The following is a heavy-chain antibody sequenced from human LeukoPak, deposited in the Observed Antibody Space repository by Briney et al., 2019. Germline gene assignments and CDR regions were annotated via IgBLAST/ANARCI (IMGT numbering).Heavy chain of an antibody. D-gene: IGHD3-10*01. Sequence: GGSLRLSCAASGFTLSSYTVSWVRQAPGKGLEWVSAIGGSGGHTYYADSVKGRFTISRDDSKNTLYLQMNSLRGEDTAVYYCANDRPRFGFFDAFDIWGQGTMVTVSS. CDR2: IGGSGGHT. CDR3: ANDRPRFGFFDAFDI. CDR1: GFTLSSYT. V-gene: IGHV3-23*01. J-gene: IGHJ3*02.